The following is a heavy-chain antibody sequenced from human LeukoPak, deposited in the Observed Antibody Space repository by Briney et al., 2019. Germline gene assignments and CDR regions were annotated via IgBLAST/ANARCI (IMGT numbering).Heavy chain of an antibody. D-gene: IGHD3-22*01. V-gene: IGHV1-69*05. CDR1: GGTFSSYA. CDR3: ARSDSMIVAEGGTSFDY. J-gene: IGHJ4*02. CDR2: IIPIFGTA. Sequence: SVKVSCKASGGTFSSYAISWVRQAPGQGLEWMGGIIPIFGTANYAQKFQGRVTMTRDTSTSTVYMELSSLRSEDTAVYYCARSDSMIVAEGGTSFDYWGQGTLVTVSS.